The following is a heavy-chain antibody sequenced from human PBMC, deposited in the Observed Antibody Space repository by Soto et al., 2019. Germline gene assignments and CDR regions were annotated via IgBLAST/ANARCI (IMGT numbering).Heavy chain of an antibody. Sequence: EVQLLESGGGLVQPGGSLRLSCVGSGFFFSSYTMTWVRQAPGKGLEWVSSFSATSENTYYADSVGGRFTISRDNSKNTLFLQMNSLTAEDTAMYYCAKARDQQWVRLPFDYWGQGILFIVSS. V-gene: IGHV3-23*01. CDR2: FSATSENT. J-gene: IGHJ4*02. CDR1: GFFFSSYT. D-gene: IGHD6-19*01. CDR3: AKARDQQWVRLPFDY.